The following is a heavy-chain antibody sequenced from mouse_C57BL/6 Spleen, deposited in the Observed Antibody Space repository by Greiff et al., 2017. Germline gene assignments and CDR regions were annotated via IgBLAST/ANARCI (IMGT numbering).Heavy chain of an antibody. CDR1: GYSITSGYD. CDR2: ISYSGST. J-gene: IGHJ2*01. V-gene: IGHV3-1*01. CDR3: ARGAYGSTLDY. Sequence: VQLQQSGPGMVKPSQSLSLTCTVTGYSITSGYDWHWIRHFPGNKLEWMGYISYSGSTNYNPSLKSRISITHDTSKNHFFLKLNSVTTEDTATYYCARGAYGSTLDYWGQGTTLTVSS. D-gene: IGHD1-1*01.